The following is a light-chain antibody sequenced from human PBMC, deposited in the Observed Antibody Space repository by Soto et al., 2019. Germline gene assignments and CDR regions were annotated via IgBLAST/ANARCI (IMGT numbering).Light chain of an antibody. V-gene: IGKV3-20*01. J-gene: IGKJ1*01. Sequence: DIVLTQSPGTLSLSPGERATLSCRASQSISSFYLAWYQQTPGQAPRLLIYDASSRAAGIPDRFSGGGSGTDFTLTISRLEPEDFGVYYCQQYGGSPRTFGQGTKVDIK. CDR2: DAS. CDR3: QQYGGSPRT. CDR1: QSISSFY.